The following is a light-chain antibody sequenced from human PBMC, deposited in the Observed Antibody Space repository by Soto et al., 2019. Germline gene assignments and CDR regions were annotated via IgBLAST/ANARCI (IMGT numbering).Light chain of an antibody. Sequence: QSVLTQPRSVSGSPGQSVTISCTGTSSDVGGFDSVSWYQQHPGKAPKLLTYDVNSRPSGVPDRFSVSKSGNTASLTITGLQAEDEADYFCCSYAGSYTWVFGGGTKLTVL. CDR2: DVN. J-gene: IGLJ3*02. V-gene: IGLV2-11*01. CDR1: SSDVGGFDS. CDR3: CSYAGSYTWV.